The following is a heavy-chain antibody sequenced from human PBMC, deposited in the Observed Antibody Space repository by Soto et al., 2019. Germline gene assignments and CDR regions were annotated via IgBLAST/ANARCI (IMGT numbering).Heavy chain of an antibody. CDR3: ARGRGVWGSHHYNWFDP. CDR2: INHSGST. D-gene: IGHD3-16*02. J-gene: IGHJ5*02. CDR1: GGSFSGYY. Sequence: SETLSLTCAVYGGSFSGYYWSWIRQPPGKGLEWIGEINHSGSTNYNPSLKSRVTISVDTSKNQFSLKLSSVTAADTAVYYCARGRGVWGSHHYNWFDPWGQGTLVTVSS. V-gene: IGHV4-34*01.